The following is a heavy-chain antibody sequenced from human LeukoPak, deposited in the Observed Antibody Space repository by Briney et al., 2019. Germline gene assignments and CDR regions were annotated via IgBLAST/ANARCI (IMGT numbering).Heavy chain of an antibody. CDR3: ARGSRMRYCTKCQLDY. J-gene: IGHJ4*02. CDR2: INHSGST. CDR1: GGSFSGYY. Sequence: SETLSLTCAVYGGSFSGYYWSWIRQPPGKGLEWIGEINHSGSTDYNPSLKSRVTISVDTSKNQFSLKLSSVTAADTAVYYCARGSRMRYCTKCQLDYWGQGTLVTVSS. V-gene: IGHV4-34*01. D-gene: IGHD2-8*01.